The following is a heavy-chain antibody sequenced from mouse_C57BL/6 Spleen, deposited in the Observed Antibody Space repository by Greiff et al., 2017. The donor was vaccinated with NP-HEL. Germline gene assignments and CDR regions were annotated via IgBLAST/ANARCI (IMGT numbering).Heavy chain of an antibody. V-gene: IGHV6-3*01. CDR2: IRLKSDNYAT. J-gene: IGHJ2*01. Sequence: EVKLMESGGGLVQPGGSMKLSCVASGFTFSNYWMNWVRQSPEKGLEWVAQIRLKSDNYATHYAESVKGRFTISSDDSKSSVYLQMNNLRAEDTGIYYCTARTGRDYFDYWGQGTTLTVSS. CDR3: TARTGRDYFDY. D-gene: IGHD4-1*01. CDR1: GFTFSNYW.